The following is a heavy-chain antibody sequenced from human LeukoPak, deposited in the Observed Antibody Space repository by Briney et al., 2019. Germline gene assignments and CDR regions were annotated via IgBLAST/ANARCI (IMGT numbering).Heavy chain of an antibody. CDR3: ARAIATNWFDP. Sequence: QPGGSLRLSCAASGFTFSSYWMHWVRQAPGKGLVWVSRINSDGSSTSYADSVKGRFTTSRDNAKNTLYLQMNSLRAEDTAVYYCARAIATNWFDPWGQGTLVTVSS. J-gene: IGHJ5*02. CDR2: INSDGSST. V-gene: IGHV3-74*01. CDR1: GFTFSSYW. D-gene: IGHD2-21*01.